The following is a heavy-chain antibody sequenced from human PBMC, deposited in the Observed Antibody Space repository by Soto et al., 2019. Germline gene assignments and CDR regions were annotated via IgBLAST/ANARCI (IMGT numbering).Heavy chain of an antibody. J-gene: IGHJ4*02. CDR2: ISPYSGNT. Sequence: QVQLVQSGAEVKKPGASVKVSCKASGYTFDTYGITWVRQAPGQGLEWVGWISPYSGNTNYAQKFQDRVTMTTDTSTTTAYMELRSLRSDDTAVYYCVRVPSMLRGVTPIDYWGQGTLLTVSS. V-gene: IGHV1-18*01. CDR3: VRVPSMLRGVTPIDY. D-gene: IGHD3-10*01. CDR1: GYTFDTYG.